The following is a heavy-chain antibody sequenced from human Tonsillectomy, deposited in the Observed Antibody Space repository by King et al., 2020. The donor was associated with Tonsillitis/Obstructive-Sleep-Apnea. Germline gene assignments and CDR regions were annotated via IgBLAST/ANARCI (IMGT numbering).Heavy chain of an antibody. V-gene: IGHV4-59*01. J-gene: IGHJ4*02. CDR3: ARGRGYNYGYYFDY. Sequence: VQLQESGPGLVKPSETLSLTCTVSGGSISSYYWSWIRQPPGKGLEWIGYIYYSGSINYNPSLKSRVTISVDTSKNQFSLKLSSVTAADTAVYYCARGRGYNYGYYFDYWGQGTLVTVSS. CDR2: IYYSGSI. CDR1: GGSISSYY. D-gene: IGHD5-18*01.